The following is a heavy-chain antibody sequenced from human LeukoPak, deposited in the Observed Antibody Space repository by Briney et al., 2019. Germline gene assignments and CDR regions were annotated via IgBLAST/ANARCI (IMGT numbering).Heavy chain of an antibody. Sequence: GGSLRLSCAAAGLTFSNYGMHWVRQAPGKGLQWVAYIRYEGRNKYSADSVKGRFTIYRDNSKSTLYLQMNSLRPEDTAVYYCAKGGSNNWSFDNWGQGTLVTVSS. CDR3: AKGGSNNWSFDN. CDR2: IRYEGRNK. J-gene: IGHJ4*02. D-gene: IGHD1-1*01. CDR1: GLTFSNYG. V-gene: IGHV3-30*02.